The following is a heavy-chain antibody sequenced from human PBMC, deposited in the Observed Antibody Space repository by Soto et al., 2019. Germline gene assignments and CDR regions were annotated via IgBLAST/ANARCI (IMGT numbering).Heavy chain of an antibody. CDR2: IGTAGDT. CDR3: ARAHRRSLHQYYYEPDAFDI. J-gene: IGHJ3*02. Sequence: GGSLRLSCAASGFTFSSYDMHWVRQATGKGLEWVSAIGTAGDTYYPGSVKGRFTISRENAKNSLYLQMNSLRAEDTAVYYCARAHRRSLHQYYYEPDAFDIWGQGTMVTVSS. CDR1: GFTFSSYD. V-gene: IGHV3-13*01. D-gene: IGHD3-22*01.